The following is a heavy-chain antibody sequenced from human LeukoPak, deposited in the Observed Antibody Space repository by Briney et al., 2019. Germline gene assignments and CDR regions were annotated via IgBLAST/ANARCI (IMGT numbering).Heavy chain of an antibody. Sequence: GGSLRLSCAASGFIFSDYYMSWIRQAPGKGLEWIAYLSSSGSAFSYADSVKGRFTIARDNAKNSVYLEMNSLRADDTAVYYCARSARLMKGVVEVTALDDWGQGTLVTVSS. CDR3: ARSARLMKGVVEVTALDD. J-gene: IGHJ4*02. V-gene: IGHV3-11*04. CDR1: GFIFSDYY. D-gene: IGHD3-3*01. CDR2: LSSSGSAF.